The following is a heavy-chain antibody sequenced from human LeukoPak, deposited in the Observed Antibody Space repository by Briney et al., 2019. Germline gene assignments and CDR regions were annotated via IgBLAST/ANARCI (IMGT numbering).Heavy chain of an antibody. Sequence: ASVKVSCKASGYSFTSYWIGWVRQMPGKGLEWMGIIYPGDSDTRYSPSFQGQVTISADKSISTAYLQWSSLKASDTAMYYCARQLRGSGLTAIDYWGQGTLVTVSS. CDR2: IYPGDSDT. V-gene: IGHV5-51*01. J-gene: IGHJ4*02. CDR3: ARQLRGSGLTAIDY. CDR1: GYSFTSYW. D-gene: IGHD6-19*01.